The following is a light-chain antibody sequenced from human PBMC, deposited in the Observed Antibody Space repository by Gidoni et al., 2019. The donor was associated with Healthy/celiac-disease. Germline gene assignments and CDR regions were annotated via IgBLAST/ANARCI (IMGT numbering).Light chain of an antibody. CDR2: LGS. Sequence: ESVITQSPLSLPVTPGEPASISCRSSQSLMHSNGYNYLDWYLQKPGQSPQLLIYLGSTRSSRVPDRFSGSGSGTDFTLKISRLEAEDVAVYYCMQYLQTPWTFGQGTKVEIK. CDR1: QSLMHSNGYNY. V-gene: IGKV2-28*01. CDR3: MQYLQTPWT. J-gene: IGKJ1*01.